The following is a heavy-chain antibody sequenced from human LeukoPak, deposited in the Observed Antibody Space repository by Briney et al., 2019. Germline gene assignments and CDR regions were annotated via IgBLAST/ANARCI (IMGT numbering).Heavy chain of an antibody. CDR2: ISGSGDST. V-gene: IGHV3-23*01. CDR3: AKAFPYYDFWSGYIYYFDY. Sequence: PGGSLRLSCAASGFTFSSYAMSWVRQAPGKGLEWVSAISGSGDSTYYADSVKGRFTISRDNSKNTLYLQMNSLRAEDTAVYYCAKAFPYYDFWSGYIYYFDYWGQGTLVTVSS. CDR1: GFTFSSYA. D-gene: IGHD3-3*01. J-gene: IGHJ4*02.